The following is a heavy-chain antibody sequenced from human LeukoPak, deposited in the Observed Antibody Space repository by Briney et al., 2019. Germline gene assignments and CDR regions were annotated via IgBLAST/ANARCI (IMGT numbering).Heavy chain of an antibody. J-gene: IGHJ5*02. D-gene: IGHD3-9*01. CDR1: GGSISSHC. Sequence: SETLSLTCTVSGGSISSHCWSWIRQPPGKGLEWIGYIYYSGSTNYNPSLKSRVTISVDTSKNQFSLKLSSVTAADTAVYYCARDGGLRYFDWLSNWFDPWGQGTLVTVSS. CDR2: IYYSGST. CDR3: ARDGGLRYFDWLSNWFDP. V-gene: IGHV4-59*11.